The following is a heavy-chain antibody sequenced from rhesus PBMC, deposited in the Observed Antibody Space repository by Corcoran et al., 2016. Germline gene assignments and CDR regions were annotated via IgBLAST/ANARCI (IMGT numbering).Heavy chain of an antibody. D-gene: IGHD6S26*01. Sequence: QVQLQESGPGLVKPSETLSLTCAVSGGSFSSYWWSWIRQPPGKGLEWIGEINGNSGSTHYHPSLNSVVTVSKDASRNRFALRLRSVTAADTAVYYCARSSGWSQSWGYWGQGVLVTVSS. CDR2: INGNSGST. V-gene: IGHV4-80*01. CDR1: GGSFSSYW. J-gene: IGHJ4*01. CDR3: ARSSGWSQSWGY.